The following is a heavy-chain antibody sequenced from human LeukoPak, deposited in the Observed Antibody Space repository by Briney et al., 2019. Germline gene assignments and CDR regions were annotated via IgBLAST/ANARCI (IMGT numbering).Heavy chain of an antibody. V-gene: IGHV3-30*18. J-gene: IGHJ4*02. Sequence: PGRSLRLSCAASGFTFSTYGMHWVRQAPGKGLEWVAVISDDGSNKYSADSVKGRFTISRDNSKNTLYLQMNSLRPEDTAVYYCAKGAYCGGDCYNYFDYWGQGTLVTVSS. CDR1: GFTFSTYG. CDR2: ISDDGSNK. CDR3: AKGAYCGGDCYNYFDY. D-gene: IGHD2-21*02.